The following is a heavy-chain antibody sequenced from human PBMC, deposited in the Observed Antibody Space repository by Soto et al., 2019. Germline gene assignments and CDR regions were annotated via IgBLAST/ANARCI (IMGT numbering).Heavy chain of an antibody. CDR2: INPNSGGT. Sequence: ASVKVSCKASGYTFTGYYMHWVRQAPGQGLEWMGWINPNSGGTNYAQKFQGWVTMTRDTSISTAYMELSRLRSDDTAVYYCARDITIFGVAESYYYGMDVWGQGTTVTVSS. CDR3: ARDITIFGVAESYYYGMDV. J-gene: IGHJ6*02. D-gene: IGHD3-3*01. V-gene: IGHV1-2*04. CDR1: GYTFTGYY.